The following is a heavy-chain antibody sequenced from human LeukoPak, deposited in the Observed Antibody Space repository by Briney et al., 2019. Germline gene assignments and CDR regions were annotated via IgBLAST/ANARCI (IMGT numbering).Heavy chain of an antibody. Sequence: PGGSLRLSCAGSGFIFSSYAMSWVRQAPGKGLEWISGISGDGDSRYYADSVMGRFTISRDNSKNTLYLQMNSLGAEDTAVYYCANVAGYFDYWGQGTLVTVSS. CDR2: ISGDGDSR. V-gene: IGHV3-23*01. D-gene: IGHD2-15*01. J-gene: IGHJ4*02. CDR1: GFIFSSYA. CDR3: ANVAGYFDY.